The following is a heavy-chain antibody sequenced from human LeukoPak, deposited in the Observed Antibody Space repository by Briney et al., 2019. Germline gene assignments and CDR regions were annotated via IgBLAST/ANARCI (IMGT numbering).Heavy chain of an antibody. V-gene: IGHV4-59*01. Sequence: SETLSLTCTVSGGSISSYYWSWIRQPPGKGLEWIGYIYYSGSTNYNPSLKSRVTISVDTSKNQFSLKLSSVTAADTAVYYCARESFYDSSGYYLFDYWGQGTLVTVSS. J-gene: IGHJ4*02. CDR2: IYYSGST. CDR1: GGSISSYY. D-gene: IGHD3-22*01. CDR3: ARESFYDSSGYYLFDY.